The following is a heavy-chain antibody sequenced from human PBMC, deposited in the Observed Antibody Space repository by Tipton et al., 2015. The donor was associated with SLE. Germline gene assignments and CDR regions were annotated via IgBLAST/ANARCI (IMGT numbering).Heavy chain of an antibody. V-gene: IGHV4-34*01. CDR1: GGSFSGYY. CDR2: INHSGST. D-gene: IGHD2-8*01. Sequence: TLSLTCAVYGGSFSGYYWNWIRQPPGKGLEWIGEINHSGSTNYNPSLKSRVTISVGTSKNQFSLEVRSVTAADTAVYYCVRLRSKVLIDYWGQGTLVTVSS. CDR3: VRLRSKVLIDY. J-gene: IGHJ4*02.